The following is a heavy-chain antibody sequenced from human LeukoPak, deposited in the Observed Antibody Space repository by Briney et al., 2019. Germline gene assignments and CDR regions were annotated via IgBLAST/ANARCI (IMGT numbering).Heavy chain of an antibody. CDR1: GFTFSSYE. J-gene: IGHJ6*02. V-gene: IGHV3-48*03. D-gene: IGHD4-11*01. Sequence: GGSLRLSCAASGFTFSSYEMNWVRQAPGKGLEWVSYISSSGSTIYYADSVKGRFTISRDNAKNSLYLHMNSLRAEDTAVYYCARDSYSNDYYYYYGMDVWGQGTTVTVSS. CDR3: ARDSYSNDYYYYYGMDV. CDR2: ISSSGSTI.